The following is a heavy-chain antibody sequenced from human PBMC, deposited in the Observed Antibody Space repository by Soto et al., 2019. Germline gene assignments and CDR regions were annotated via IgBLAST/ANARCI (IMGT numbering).Heavy chain of an antibody. CDR2: INPSGGST. CDR1: GYTFTSYY. D-gene: IGHD1-1*01. CDR3: ARGTYNWNDLWDRGETGMDV. J-gene: IGHJ6*02. V-gene: IGHV1-46*01. Sequence: GASVKVSCKASGYTFTSYYMHWVRQAPGQGLEWMGIINPSGGSTSYAQKFQGRVTMTRDTSTSTVYMELSSLRSEDTAVYYCARGTYNWNDLWDRGETGMDVWGQGTTVTVSS.